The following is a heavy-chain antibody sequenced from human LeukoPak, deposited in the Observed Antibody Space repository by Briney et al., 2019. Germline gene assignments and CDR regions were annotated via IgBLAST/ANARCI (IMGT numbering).Heavy chain of an antibody. D-gene: IGHD2-2*01. V-gene: IGHV1-58*02. Sequence: SVKVSCKGSEHTFTRSAIQWVRQARGQRLEWIGWIVLGRGKTTYARRFQERVTLTRDMSTSTAYMELSSLESEDTALYYCAAVTRTSSYWGQGTLVTVSS. J-gene: IGHJ4*02. CDR3: AAVTRTSSY. CDR1: EHTFTRSA. CDR2: IVLGRGKT.